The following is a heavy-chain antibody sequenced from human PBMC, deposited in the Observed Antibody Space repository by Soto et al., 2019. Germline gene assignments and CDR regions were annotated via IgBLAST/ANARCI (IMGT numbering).Heavy chain of an antibody. CDR3: VRDRPGSQEYFDY. CDR2: INTDGSDT. D-gene: IGHD3-10*01. Sequence: GGSQRLSCTASGFNFSSEGRDWVRQAPGKGLVWVSRINTDGSDTRYADSVKGRFTISRDNAKNTVYLQMNSLRAEDTGVYYCVRDRPGSQEYFDYWGQGNMVTVSS. J-gene: IGHJ4*02. CDR1: GFNFSSEG. V-gene: IGHV3-74*01.